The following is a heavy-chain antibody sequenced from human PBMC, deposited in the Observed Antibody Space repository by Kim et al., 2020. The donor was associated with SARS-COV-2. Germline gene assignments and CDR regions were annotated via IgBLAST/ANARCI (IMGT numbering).Heavy chain of an antibody. V-gene: IGHV3-23*01. D-gene: IGHD3-10*01. J-gene: IGHJ6*02. CDR3: AKGYYGSGTSRGMDV. Sequence: DPGKGRFTISRDNSRNPLYLQMNNLRAEDTALYYCAKGYYGSGTSRGMDVWGQGTTVTVSS.